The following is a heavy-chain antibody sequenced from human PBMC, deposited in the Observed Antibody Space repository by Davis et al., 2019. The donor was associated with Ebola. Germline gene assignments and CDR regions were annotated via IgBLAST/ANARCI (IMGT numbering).Heavy chain of an antibody. CDR2: IYYDGYT. Sequence: PSETLSLTCTVSGGSISSSSHYWGWIRQPPGKGLEWIGSIYYDGYTHDNPSLKSPVSISVDTSKNQFPLKLSSVTAADTAVYYCARGIRYCSGDNCYSGAFDYWGQGSLVTVSS. CDR3: ARGIRYCSGDNCYSGAFDY. CDR1: GGSISSSSHY. V-gene: IGHV4-39*01. J-gene: IGHJ4*02. D-gene: IGHD2-15*01.